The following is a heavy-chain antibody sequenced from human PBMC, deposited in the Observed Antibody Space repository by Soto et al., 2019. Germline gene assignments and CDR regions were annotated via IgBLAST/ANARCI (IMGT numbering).Heavy chain of an antibody. CDR1: GYTLTSYY. CDR2: INPSGGIT. V-gene: IGHV1-46*01. Sequence: QVQLVQSGAEVKKPGASVKVSCKASGYTLTSYYLHWVRQAPGQGPEWMGIINPSGGITNDAQKFQDRVTMTSETSTSTVYMELSSLRSEETAVYYCARGISTTRYYYYYGMDVWGQGTTVTVSS. D-gene: IGHD2-2*01. CDR3: ARGISTTRYYYYYGMDV. J-gene: IGHJ6*02.